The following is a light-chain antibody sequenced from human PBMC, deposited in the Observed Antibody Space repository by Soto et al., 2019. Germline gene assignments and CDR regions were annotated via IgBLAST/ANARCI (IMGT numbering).Light chain of an antibody. CDR3: CSYAGSYTYV. CDR1: NSDVGGYNY. V-gene: IGLV2-11*01. J-gene: IGLJ1*01. Sequence: QSVLTQPRSVSGAPGQSVTISGTGTNSDVGGYNYVSWYQHHPGKAPKLMIYDVLKRPSGVPDRFSGSKSGNTASLTISGLQAEDEADYYCCSYAGSYTYVFGTGTKVTVL. CDR2: DVL.